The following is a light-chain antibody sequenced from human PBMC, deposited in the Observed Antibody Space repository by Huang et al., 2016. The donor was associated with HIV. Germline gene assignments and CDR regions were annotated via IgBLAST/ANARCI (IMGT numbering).Light chain of an antibody. CDR3: QQRSNWPPLT. Sequence: EIVLTQSTDTLSLSPGDRATLSCRASQSISSPLAWYQQKPGQAPRLLIYDASNRAAGIPARFSGSGSGTDFTLTISSLEPEDFAVYYCQQRSNWPPLTFGGGTKVEIK. CDR2: DAS. J-gene: IGKJ4*01. CDR1: QSISSP. V-gene: IGKV3-11*01.